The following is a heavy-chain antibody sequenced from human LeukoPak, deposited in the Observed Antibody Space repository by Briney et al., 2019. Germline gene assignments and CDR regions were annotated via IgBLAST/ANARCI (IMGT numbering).Heavy chain of an antibody. CDR1: GGSFSGYY. CDR3: AVSGAELYFDY. V-gene: IGHV4-59*12. D-gene: IGHD1-26*01. Sequence: SETLSLTCAVYGGSFSGYYWSWIRQPPGKGLEWIGYINYIGNTNYNPSLKSRVTISVDKSKNQFSLKLSSVTAADTAVYYCAVSGAELYFDYWGQGTLVTVSS. J-gene: IGHJ4*02. CDR2: INYIGNT.